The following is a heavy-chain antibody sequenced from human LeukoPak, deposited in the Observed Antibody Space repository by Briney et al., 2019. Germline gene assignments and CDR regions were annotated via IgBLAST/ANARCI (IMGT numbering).Heavy chain of an antibody. V-gene: IGHV3-21*01. D-gene: IGHD1-26*01. CDR3: ARDQGGSYSY. CDR2: FSSSNSYI. CDR1: GFTFSTYS. J-gene: IGHJ4*02. Sequence: GGSLRLSCAASGFTFSTYSMNWVRQAPGKGLEWVSSFSSSNSYIYYADSVKGRFTISRDNAKNSLYLQMNSLRAEDTAAYYCARDQGGSYSYWGQGTLVTVSS.